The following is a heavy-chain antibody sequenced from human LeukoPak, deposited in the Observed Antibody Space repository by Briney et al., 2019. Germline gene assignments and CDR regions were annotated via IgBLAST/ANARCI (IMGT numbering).Heavy chain of an antibody. CDR2: IDNSANT. D-gene: IGHD6-13*01. Sequence: PSETLSLTCAVYGGSFSGDYWSWIRQPPGKGLEWIGEIDNSANTNYNPSLKSRVTISVDTSKNQFSLKLSSVTAADTAVYYCARGRYESPLSGYSSSWYFAFDIWGQGTMVTVSS. V-gene: IGHV4-34*01. CDR1: GGSFSGDY. J-gene: IGHJ3*02. CDR3: ARGRYESPLSGYSSSWYFAFDI.